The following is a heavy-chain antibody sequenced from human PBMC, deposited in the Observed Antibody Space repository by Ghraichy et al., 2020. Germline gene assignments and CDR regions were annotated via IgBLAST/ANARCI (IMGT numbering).Heavy chain of an antibody. Sequence: GGSLRLSCAASGFTFSSYAMHWVRQAPGKGLEWVAVISYDGSHKYYADSVKGRFTISRDNSKKTLYLQMNSLRAEDTAVYYCSRSAATYYYFYYMDVWGKGTTVTVSS. CDR3: SRSAATYYYFYYMDV. V-gene: IGHV3-30-3*01. J-gene: IGHJ6*03. D-gene: IGHD2-15*01. CDR2: ISYDGSHK. CDR1: GFTFSSYA.